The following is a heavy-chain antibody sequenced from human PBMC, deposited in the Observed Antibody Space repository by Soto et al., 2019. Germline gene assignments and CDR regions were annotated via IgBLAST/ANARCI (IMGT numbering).Heavy chain of an antibody. V-gene: IGHV3-30-3*01. D-gene: IGHD6-19*01. CDR3: ARGGAVAGRRKSDY. CDR2: ISYDGSNK. Sequence: QVQLVESGGGVVQPGRSLRLSCAASGFTFSSCAMHWVRQAPGKGLEWVAVISYDGSNKYYADSVKGRFTISRDNSKNTLYLQMNSLRAEDTAVYYCARGGAVAGRRKSDYWGQGTLVTVSS. CDR1: GFTFSSCA. J-gene: IGHJ4*02.